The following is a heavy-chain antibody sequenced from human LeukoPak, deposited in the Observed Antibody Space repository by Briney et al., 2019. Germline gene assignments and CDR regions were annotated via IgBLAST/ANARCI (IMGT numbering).Heavy chain of an antibody. V-gene: IGHV4-34*01. Sequence: SETLSLTCAVYGGSFSGYYWSWIRQPPGKGLEWIGEINHSGSTNYNPSLKSRVTISVDTSKKQFSLKLSSVTAADTAVYYCARVDKSSSWYRNWFDPWGQGTLVTVSS. CDR2: INHSGST. CDR1: GGSFSGYY. D-gene: IGHD6-13*01. CDR3: ARVDKSSSWYRNWFDP. J-gene: IGHJ5*02.